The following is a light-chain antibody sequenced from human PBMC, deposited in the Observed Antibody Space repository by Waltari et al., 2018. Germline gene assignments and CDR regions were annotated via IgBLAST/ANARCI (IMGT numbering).Light chain of an antibody. V-gene: IGLV1-44*01. CDR1: SSNIGSNT. CDR3: AVWDGSLNHYV. Sequence: QSVLTQPPSASGTPGQRVTISVSGSSSNIGSNTVNWYQQLPGTAPKLRIYGDNRRPSGVPDRFSGSKSGTSVSLVISGLQSEDEADYYCAVWDGSLNHYVFGAGTKVTVL. CDR2: GDN. J-gene: IGLJ1*01.